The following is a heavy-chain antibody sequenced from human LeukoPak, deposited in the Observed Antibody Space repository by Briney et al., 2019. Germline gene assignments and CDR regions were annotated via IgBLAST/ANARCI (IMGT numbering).Heavy chain of an antibody. D-gene: IGHD1-26*01. V-gene: IGHV3-66*01. CDR1: GFTVSSND. CDR2: IYSGRST. CDR3: ARYSGTFSNSYFDC. Sequence: GGSLRLSCAASGFTVSSNDMSWVRQAPGKGLEWVSLIYSGRSTYYADSVKGRFIISRDNSKNTLYLQMNSLRAEDTAVYYCARYSGTFSNSYFDCWGQGTLVTVSS. J-gene: IGHJ4*02.